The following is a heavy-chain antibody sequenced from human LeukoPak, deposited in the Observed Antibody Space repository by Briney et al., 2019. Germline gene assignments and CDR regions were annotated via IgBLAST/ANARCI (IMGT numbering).Heavy chain of an antibody. V-gene: IGHV4-4*02. D-gene: IGHD5-18*01. CDR1: GGSISSSNW. CDR2: IYHSGST. CDR3: ARDDAKTADTRAFDI. J-gene: IGHJ3*02. Sequence: PSGTLSLTCAVSGGSISSSNWWSWLRQPPGKGLEWIGEIYHSGSTNYNPSLKSRVTISVDKSMNQFSLKLSSVTAADTAVYYCARDDAKTADTRAFDIWGQGTMVTVSS.